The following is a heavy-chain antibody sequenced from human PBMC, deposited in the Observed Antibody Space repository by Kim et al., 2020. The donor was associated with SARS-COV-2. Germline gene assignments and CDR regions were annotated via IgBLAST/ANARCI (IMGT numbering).Heavy chain of an antibody. CDR1: GYTFTSYY. CDR2: INPRGGST. J-gene: IGHJ4*02. D-gene: IGHD6-19*01. CDR3: ASSVASTWYFDY. Sequence: ASVKVSCKASGYTFTSYYMHWVRQAPGQGLEWMGVINPRGGSTSYAQKFQGRVTMTRDTSTSTVYMELSSLRSEDTAVYYCASSVASTWYFDYWGQGNLVTVS. V-gene: IGHV1-46*01.